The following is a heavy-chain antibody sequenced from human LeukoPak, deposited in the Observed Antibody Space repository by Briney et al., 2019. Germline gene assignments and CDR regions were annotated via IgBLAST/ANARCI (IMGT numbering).Heavy chain of an antibody. V-gene: IGHV1-18*01. CDR3: GRAATSHYYGSAIDY. CDR1: GFTFTSYG. CDR2: ISAYNGNT. D-gene: IGHD3-10*01. Sequence: ASVKVSCKASGFTFTSYGISWVRQAPGQGLEWMGWISAYNGNTNSAQNLQGRVTMTTDTSTSTAYMELRSLRYDDTVVFYCGRAATSHYYGSAIDYWGQGTLVTVSS. J-gene: IGHJ4*02.